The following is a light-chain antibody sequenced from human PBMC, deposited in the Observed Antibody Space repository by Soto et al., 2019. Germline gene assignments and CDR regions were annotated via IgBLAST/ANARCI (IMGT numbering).Light chain of an antibody. CDR1: SSDVGGYNY. V-gene: IGLV2-14*03. CDR3: SSYTTSNTRQIV. J-gene: IGLJ1*01. CDR2: DVS. Sequence: QSALTQPASVSGSPGQSITISCTGTSSDVGGYNYVSWYQHHPGKAPKLIIYDVSNRPSGVSIRFSASKSDNTASLTISGLQPEDEAEYHCSSYTTSNTRQIVFGTGTKV.